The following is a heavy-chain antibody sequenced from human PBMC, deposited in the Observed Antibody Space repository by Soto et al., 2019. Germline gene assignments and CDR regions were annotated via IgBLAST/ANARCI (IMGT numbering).Heavy chain of an antibody. CDR3: ARVRNYDSSGYYFDY. V-gene: IGHV1-46*01. Sequence: ASVKVSCKASGYTFTSYYMHWVRQAPGQGLEWMGIINPSGGSTSYAQKFQGRVSMTRDTSTSTVYMELSSLRSEDTAVYYCARVRNYDSSGYYFDYWGQGTLVTVSS. CDR2: INPSGGST. CDR1: GYTFTSYY. D-gene: IGHD3-22*01. J-gene: IGHJ4*02.